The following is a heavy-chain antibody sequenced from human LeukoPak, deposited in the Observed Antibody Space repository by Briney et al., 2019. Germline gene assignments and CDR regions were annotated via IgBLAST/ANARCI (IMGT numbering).Heavy chain of an antibody. J-gene: IGHJ4*02. CDR3: ARLQGSGSFSSFDY. D-gene: IGHD3-10*01. V-gene: IGHV3-48*01. CDR1: GFTFSTYS. Sequence: GSLRLSCAASGFTFSTYSMNWVRQTPGKGLEWVSYISSSSSSTMYYADSVKGRFTISRDNAKNSLSLQMYSLRAEDTAVYYCARLQGSGSFSSFDYWGQGTLVTVSS. CDR2: ISSSSSSTM.